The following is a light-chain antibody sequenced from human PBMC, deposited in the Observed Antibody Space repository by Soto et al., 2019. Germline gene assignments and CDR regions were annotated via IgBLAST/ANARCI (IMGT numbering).Light chain of an antibody. V-gene: IGLV2-14*01. J-gene: IGLJ1*01. CDR3: SSYTSSSSYV. Sequence: QSVLTQPASVSRTPGQSITISCIGTSSDVGGYDYVSWYQQHPGKAPKLVIYDVSNRPSGVSNRFSGSKSGNTASLTISGLQAEDDADYYCSSYTSSSSYVFGTGTKVTVL. CDR2: DVS. CDR1: SSDVGGYDY.